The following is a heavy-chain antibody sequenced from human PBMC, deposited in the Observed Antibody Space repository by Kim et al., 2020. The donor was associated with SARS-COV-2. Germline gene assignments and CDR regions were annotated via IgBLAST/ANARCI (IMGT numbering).Heavy chain of an antibody. CDR2: LISSSTYI. J-gene: IGHJ6*02. V-gene: IGHV3-21*01. CDR3: ARLGYWGGMDV. Sequence: GGSLRLSCATSGFSFTSYSMNWVRQAPGKGLEWVSSLISSSTYISYVDSVKGRFTISRDNAKNTLYLQMRSLRAEDTAVYYCARLGYWGGMDVWGQGTTV. CDR1: GFSFTSYS. D-gene: IGHD3-16*01.